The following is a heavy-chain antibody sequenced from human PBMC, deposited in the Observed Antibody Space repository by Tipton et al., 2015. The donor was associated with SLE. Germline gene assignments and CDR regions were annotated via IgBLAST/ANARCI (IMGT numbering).Heavy chain of an antibody. CDR2: IIPIFGTA. Sequence: QVQLVQSEPEVKKPGSSVKVSCKASGGTFSSYAISWVRQAPGQGLEWMGGIIPIFGTANYAQKFQGRVTITTDESTSTAYMELSSLRSEDTAVYYCAALTYYYGSGSYWNFDYWGQGTPVTVSS. CDR1: GGTFSSYA. J-gene: IGHJ4*02. V-gene: IGHV1-69*01. CDR3: AALTYYYGSGSYWNFDY. D-gene: IGHD3-10*01.